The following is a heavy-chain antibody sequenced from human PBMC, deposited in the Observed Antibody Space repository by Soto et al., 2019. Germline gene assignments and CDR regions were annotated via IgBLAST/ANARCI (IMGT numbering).Heavy chain of an antibody. CDR1: GYSISDYF. D-gene: IGHD1-26*01. Sequence: ASVKVSCKASGYSISDYFIQWVRQAPGQGLEWVAWINPKTAATNYAKKFQGRVSLTWDTSSSTAYMELTRLRPDDTAVYYCARIKWGLDFYNGMDVWGQGTTVTVSS. CDR2: INPKTAAT. J-gene: IGHJ6*02. V-gene: IGHV1-2*02. CDR3: ARIKWGLDFYNGMDV.